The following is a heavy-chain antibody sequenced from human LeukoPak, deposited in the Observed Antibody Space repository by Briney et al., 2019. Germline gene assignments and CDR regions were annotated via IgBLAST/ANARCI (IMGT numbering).Heavy chain of an antibody. J-gene: IGHJ4*02. CDR1: GGSFSGYY. Sequence: PSETLSLTCTIYGGSFSGYYLSWIRQPPGKGLEWIGEINHSGSTNYNPSLKSRVTIPVDTSKNQFSLKLSSVTAADTAVYYCARWEGGSYYDFDYWGQGTLVTVSS. CDR2: INHSGST. CDR3: ARWEGGSYYDFDY. D-gene: IGHD1-26*01. V-gene: IGHV4-34*01.